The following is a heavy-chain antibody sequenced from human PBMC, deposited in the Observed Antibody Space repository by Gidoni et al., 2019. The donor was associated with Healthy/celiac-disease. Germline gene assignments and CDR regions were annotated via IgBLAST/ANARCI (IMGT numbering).Heavy chain of an antibody. V-gene: IGHV4-34*01. J-gene: IGHJ3*02. CDR1: GGSFSGYY. D-gene: IGHD5-18*01. CDR2: INHSGST. Sequence: QVQLQQWGAGLLKPSETLSLTCAVYGGSFSGYYWSWIRQPPGKGLEWIGEINHSGSTNYNPSLKSRVTISVDTSKNQFSLKLSSVTAADTAVYYCARAGGYSYGYSGAFDIWGQGTMVTVSS. CDR3: ARAGGYSYGYSGAFDI.